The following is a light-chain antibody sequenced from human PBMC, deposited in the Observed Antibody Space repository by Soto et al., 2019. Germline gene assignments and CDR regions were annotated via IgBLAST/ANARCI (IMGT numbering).Light chain of an antibody. CDR2: GAS. CDR1: QSVSSSY. V-gene: IGKV3-20*01. CDR3: QQYGSSPWT. Sequence: EIVLTQSPGTLSLSPGERATLSCRASQSVSSSYLAWYQQKPGQAPRLLIYGASSRATGIPDRFSGSGSGTDFTLTISRLETEDFAVYYCQQYGSSPWTFGQGTKVEIQ. J-gene: IGKJ1*01.